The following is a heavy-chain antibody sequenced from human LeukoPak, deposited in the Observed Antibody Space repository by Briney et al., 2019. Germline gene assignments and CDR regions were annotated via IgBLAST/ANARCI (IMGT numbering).Heavy chain of an antibody. CDR2: IRYDAAKQ. CDR3: AKDIAVSDSYFDY. Sequence: GGSLRLSCGASGFDFSNNGMHWVRQAPGKGLEWVAFIRYDAAKQYYADSVKGRFTISRDNSKKTLYLQMDSLRYENTGIYHCAKDIAVSDSYFDYWGQGTLVTVCS. V-gene: IGHV3-30*02. CDR1: GFDFSNNG. D-gene: IGHD6-19*01. J-gene: IGHJ4*02.